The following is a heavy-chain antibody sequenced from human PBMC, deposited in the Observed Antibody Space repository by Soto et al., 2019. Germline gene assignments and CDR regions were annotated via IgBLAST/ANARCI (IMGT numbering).Heavy chain of an antibody. CDR3: PTSGYNYGPFDY. J-gene: IGHJ4*01. Sequence: QAQLVQSGAEVRKPGSSVKVSCRASGDTFKNYAISWVRQAPGQGLEWMGGIIPIFGKTDYVQTFHGRVTNNGDESTYTAHMELRGLRSDDTALYYCPTSGYNYGPFDYWGRGLLVTVSS. D-gene: IGHD2-15*01. V-gene: IGHV1-69*01. CDR1: GDTFKNYA. CDR2: IIPIFGKT.